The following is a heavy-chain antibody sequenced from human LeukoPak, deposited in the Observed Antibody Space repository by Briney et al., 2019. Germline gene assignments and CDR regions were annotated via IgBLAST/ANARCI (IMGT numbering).Heavy chain of an antibody. V-gene: IGHV1-2*02. J-gene: IGHJ4*02. Sequence: SLRASCTASGYTFTPYYMHWVRQSPGQGLEWRRWINHNSGGTNNAQKFQGRVTITAEEYTSTAYIELSSMRSEAAAVYYCERDRGPSGDYAYFDYWGQGNLVTVSS. CDR1: GYTFTPYY. CDR2: INHNSGGT. CDR3: ERDRGPSGDYAYFDY. D-gene: IGHD4-17*01.